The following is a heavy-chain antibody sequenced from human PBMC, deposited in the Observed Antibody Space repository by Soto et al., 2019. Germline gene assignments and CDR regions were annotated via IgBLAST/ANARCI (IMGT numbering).Heavy chain of an antibody. CDR3: ASHGSPVGTTVTTLLY. CDR2: IYPGDSDT. CDR1: GYSFTTYW. D-gene: IGHD4-17*01. Sequence: EVQLVQSGPEVKKPGESLKISCKGSGYSFTTYWIGWVRQMPGKGLEWMGIIYPGDSDTRYSPSFQGQVTISADKSIXXAHLQWSSLKASDTAMYYCASHGSPVGTTVTTLLYWGQGTLVTVSS. V-gene: IGHV5-51*03. J-gene: IGHJ4*02.